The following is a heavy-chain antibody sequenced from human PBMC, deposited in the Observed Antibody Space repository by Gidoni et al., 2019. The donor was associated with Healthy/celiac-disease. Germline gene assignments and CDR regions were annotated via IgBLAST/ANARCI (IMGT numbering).Heavy chain of an antibody. CDR3: ARDPFWSGYYTD. J-gene: IGHJ4*02. CDR2: IYSGGST. Sequence: EVQLVEPGGGLVQHGGPLRLPRPAPGSTVSSNYMSWIRQAPGKGLGWVSVIYSGGSTYYADSVKGRFTISRDNSKNTLYLQMNSLRAEDTAVYYCARDPFWSGYYTDWGQGTLVTVSS. V-gene: IGHV3-66*01. CDR1: GSTVSSNY. D-gene: IGHD3-3*01.